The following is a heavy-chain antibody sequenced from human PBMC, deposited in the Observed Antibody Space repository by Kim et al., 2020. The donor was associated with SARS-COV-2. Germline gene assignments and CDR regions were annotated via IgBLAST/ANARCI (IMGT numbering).Heavy chain of an antibody. V-gene: IGHV3-30-3*01. D-gene: IGHD2-15*01. CDR2: ISYDGSNK. J-gene: IGHJ6*01. CDR3: VRGGTPILYYYYYYGMDV. CDR1: GFTFSSYA. Sequence: GGSLRLSCAASGFTFSSYAMHWVRQAPGKGLEWVAVISYDGSNKYYADSVKGRFTISRDNSKNTLYLQMNSLRAEDTAVYYCVRGGTPILYYYYYYGMDV.